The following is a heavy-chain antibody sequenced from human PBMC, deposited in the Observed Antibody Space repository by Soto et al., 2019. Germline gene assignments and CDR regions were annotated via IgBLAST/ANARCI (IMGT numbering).Heavy chain of an antibody. Sequence: EVQLLESGGGLVQPGVSLRLSCAASGFTFSSYAMSWVRQAPGKGLEWVSAISGSGGSTYYADSVKGRFTISRDNSKNTLYLQMNSLRAEDTAVYYCAKGVGYSYGTSTRTFDYWGQGTLVTVSS. D-gene: IGHD5-18*01. CDR2: ISGSGGST. CDR1: GFTFSSYA. CDR3: AKGVGYSYGTSTRTFDY. V-gene: IGHV3-23*01. J-gene: IGHJ4*02.